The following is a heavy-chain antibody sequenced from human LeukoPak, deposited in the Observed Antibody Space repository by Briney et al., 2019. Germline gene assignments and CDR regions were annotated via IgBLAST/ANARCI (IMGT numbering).Heavy chain of an antibody. CDR2: ITGSGGST. J-gene: IGHJ4*03. V-gene: IGHV3-23*01. CDR1: GFTFSSYA. CDR3: AKSRGFSGTYPSDY. Sequence: GGSLRLSCAASGFTFSSYAMSWVRQAPGKGLEWVSAITGSGGSTYSADSVKGRFTISRDNSKGTLYLQVNSLRADDTAVYYCAKSRGFSGTYPSDYWGQGTLVTVSS. D-gene: IGHD1-26*01.